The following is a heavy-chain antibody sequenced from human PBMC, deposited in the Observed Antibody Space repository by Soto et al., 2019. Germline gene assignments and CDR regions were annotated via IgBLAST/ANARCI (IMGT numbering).Heavy chain of an antibody. V-gene: IGHV1-69*13. CDR3: ARDVVTATSKFDY. Sequence: SVKVSCKASGYSFTGNSIHWVRQAPGQGLEWMGGIIPSFGTANYAQKFQGRVTITADESTSTAYMELSSLRSEDTAVYYCARDVVTATSKFDYWGQGTLVTVSS. CDR2: IIPSFGTA. J-gene: IGHJ4*02. D-gene: IGHD5-12*01. CDR1: GYSFTGNS.